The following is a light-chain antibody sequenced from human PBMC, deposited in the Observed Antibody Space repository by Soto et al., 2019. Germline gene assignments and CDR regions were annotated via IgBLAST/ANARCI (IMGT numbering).Light chain of an antibody. Sequence: QSALTQPASVSGSPGQSITISCTGTSSDVAGYNYVSWYQHHPGKAPKLMIYDVNNRPSGVSNRFSGSKSGNTASLTISGLQAEDEADYYCSSFTTSSTLVFGGGTKVTVL. V-gene: IGLV2-14*03. CDR2: DVN. J-gene: IGLJ2*01. CDR1: SSDVAGYNY. CDR3: SSFTTSSTLV.